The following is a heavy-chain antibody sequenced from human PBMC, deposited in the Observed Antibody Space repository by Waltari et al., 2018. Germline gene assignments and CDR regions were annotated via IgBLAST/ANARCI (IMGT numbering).Heavy chain of an antibody. V-gene: IGHV3-23*01. CDR2: ISGSGGST. J-gene: IGHJ4*02. D-gene: IGHD6-13*01. CDR1: GFTFSSYA. CDR3: EKERGGGELVSDY. Sequence: EVQLLESGGGLVQPGGSLRLSCAASGFTFSSYAMSWVRQASGKGLEGVSGISGSGGSTYYAYPRKGQVNIPRNKSKDPVLSEMNRLGGGEKGVNFCEKERGGGELVSDYWGQGTLVTVSS.